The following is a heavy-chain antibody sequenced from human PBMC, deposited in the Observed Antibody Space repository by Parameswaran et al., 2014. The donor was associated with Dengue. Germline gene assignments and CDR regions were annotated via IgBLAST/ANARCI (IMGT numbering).Heavy chain of an antibody. Sequence: VRQAPGKGLEWVSSISSSSSYIYYADSVKGRFTISRDNAKNSLYLQMNSLRAEDTAVYYCARPALDYGDLYGMDVWGQGTTVTVSS. CDR2: ISSSSSYI. D-gene: IGHD4-17*01. V-gene: IGHV3-21*01. J-gene: IGHJ6*02. CDR3: ARPALDYGDLYGMDV.